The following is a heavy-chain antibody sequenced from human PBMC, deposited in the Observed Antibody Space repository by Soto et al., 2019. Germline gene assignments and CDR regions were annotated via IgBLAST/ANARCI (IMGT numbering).Heavy chain of an antibody. Sequence: QVQLVQSGAEVKKPGSSVKVSCKASGGTFSSYAISWVRQAPGQGLEWMGGIIPIFGTANYAQKFQGRVTITADESTSTAYMERSSLRPEDTAVYYCAYAEVGYDSSGYHYWHFDLWGRGTLRPVSS. V-gene: IGHV1-69*12. J-gene: IGHJ2*01. D-gene: IGHD3-22*01. CDR2: IIPIFGTA. CDR3: AYAEVGYDSSGYHYWHFDL. CDR1: GGTFSSYA.